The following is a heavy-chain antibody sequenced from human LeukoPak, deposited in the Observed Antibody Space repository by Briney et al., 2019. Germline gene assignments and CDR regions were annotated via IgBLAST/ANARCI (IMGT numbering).Heavy chain of an antibody. D-gene: IGHD3-22*01. CDR3: ASGRYYYDSSGYYSFDY. J-gene: IGHJ4*02. V-gene: IGHV4-34*01. CDR1: GGSFSGYY. Sequence: KSSETLSLTCAVYGGSFSGYYWSWIRQPPGEGLEWIGEINHSGSTNYNPSLKSRVTISVDTSKNQFSLKLSSVTAADTAVYYCASGRYYYDSSGYYSFDYWGQGTLVTVSS. CDR2: INHSGST.